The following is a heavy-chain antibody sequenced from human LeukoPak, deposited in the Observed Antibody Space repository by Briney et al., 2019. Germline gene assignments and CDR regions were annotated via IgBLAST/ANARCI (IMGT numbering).Heavy chain of an antibody. J-gene: IGHJ4*02. V-gene: IGHV4-34*01. CDR1: GGSFSGCY. Sequence: SETLSLTCAVYGGSFSGCYWSWIRQPPGKGLEWIGEINHSGSTNYNPSLKSRVTISVDTSKNQFSLKLSSVTAADTAVYYCARVYFTVYYFDYWGQGTLVTVSS. CDR2: INHSGST. CDR3: ARVYFTVYYFDY. D-gene: IGHD4-17*01.